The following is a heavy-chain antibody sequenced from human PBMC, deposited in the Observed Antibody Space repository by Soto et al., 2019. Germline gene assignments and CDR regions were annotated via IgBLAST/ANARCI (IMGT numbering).Heavy chain of an antibody. D-gene: IGHD2-21*02. CDR2: TSSDGTDN. Sequence: GGSLRLSCAASGFTFSSYAMHWVRQAPGTGPEWVAATSSDGTDNVYADSVSGRFTISRDNSKNTLYLQMNSLRSEDAAVYYCARTYECAKSDCYRAFDIWGQGTMVT. CDR3: ARTYECAKSDCYRAFDI. J-gene: IGHJ3*02. CDR1: GFTFSSYA. V-gene: IGHV3-30*04.